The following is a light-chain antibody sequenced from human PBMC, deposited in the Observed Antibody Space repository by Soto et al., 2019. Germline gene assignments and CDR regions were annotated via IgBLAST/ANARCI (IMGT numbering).Light chain of an antibody. CDR2: LNSDGSH. V-gene: IGLV4-69*01. J-gene: IGLJ2*01. CDR3: QTWGTG. CDR1: SGHSSYA. Sequence: QSVLTQSPSASASLGASVKLTCTLSSGHSSYAIAWHQQQPEKGPRYLMKLNSDGSHSKGDGIPDRFSGSSSGAERYLTISSLQSEDEADYYCQTWGTGFCGGTKLTVL.